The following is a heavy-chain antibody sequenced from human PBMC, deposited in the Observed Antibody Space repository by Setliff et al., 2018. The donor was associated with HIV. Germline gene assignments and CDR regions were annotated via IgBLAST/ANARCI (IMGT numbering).Heavy chain of an antibody. V-gene: IGHV4-34*01. CDR3: ARDQRLQGLQPPYWYFDL. CDR1: GDSLSGYY. CDR2: INDSGST. J-gene: IGHJ2*01. D-gene: IGHD2-2*01. Sequence: KPSETLSLTCGVFGDSLSGYYWNWLRQPPGKGLEWIGDINDSGSTTYNESLKSRVTISIDTSKNLFSLRLTSLSAADTAVYYCARDQRLQGLQPPYWYFDLWGRGTLVTVSS.